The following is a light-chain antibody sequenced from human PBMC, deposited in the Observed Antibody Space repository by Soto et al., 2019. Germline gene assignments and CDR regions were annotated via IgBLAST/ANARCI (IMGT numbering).Light chain of an antibody. CDR3: QQYGSTPLT. CDR1: QSVSSNS. Sequence: VVLTQSPATLSLSPGERATLSCRSSQSVSSNSLVWYQQKPGQAPRLLISGASSRATGIPDRFSGSGSGTDFTLTISRLEPEDFAVYYCQQYGSTPLTFGGGTKV. J-gene: IGKJ4*01. CDR2: GAS. V-gene: IGKV3-20*01.